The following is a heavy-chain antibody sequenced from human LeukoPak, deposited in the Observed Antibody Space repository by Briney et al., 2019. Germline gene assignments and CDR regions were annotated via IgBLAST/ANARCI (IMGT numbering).Heavy chain of an antibody. J-gene: IGHJ4*02. Sequence: GRSLRLSCAASGFTFSSYAMHWVRQAPGKGLEWVAVISYDGSNKYYADSVKGRFTISRDNSKNTLYLQMNSLRAEDTAVYYCAGGPASGTRDYFDYWGQGTLVTVSS. V-gene: IGHV3-30-3*01. CDR3: AGGPASGTRDYFDY. CDR2: ISYDGSNK. D-gene: IGHD3-10*01. CDR1: GFTFSSYA.